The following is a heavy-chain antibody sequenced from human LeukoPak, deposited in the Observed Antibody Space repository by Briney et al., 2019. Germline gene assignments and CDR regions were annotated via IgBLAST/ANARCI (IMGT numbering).Heavy chain of an antibody. D-gene: IGHD1-26*01. CDR2: IYYSGSI. Sequence: PSETLSLTCTVSGYSISSSNWWGWIRQPPGKGLGWIGYIYYSGSIYYNPSLKSRVTMSVDTSKNQFSLKLSSVTAVDTAVYYCATTWGGLDGGDAFDIWGQGTMVTVSS. J-gene: IGHJ3*02. CDR3: ATTWGGLDGGDAFDI. V-gene: IGHV4-28*05. CDR1: GYSISSSNW.